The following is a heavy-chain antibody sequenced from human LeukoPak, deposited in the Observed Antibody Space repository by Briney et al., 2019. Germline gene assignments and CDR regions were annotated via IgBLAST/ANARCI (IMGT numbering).Heavy chain of an antibody. Sequence: GGSLRLSCEVAGFDFYDYGVIWVRQTPGKGLQWVAGINWRGGITGYGDSVKGRFTISRDNAKNSVYLEMSSLRAEDTALYYCVRVGGASSGVVITYLDYWGQGTLVTVSS. J-gene: IGHJ4*02. D-gene: IGHD3-3*01. CDR1: GFDFYDYG. V-gene: IGHV3-20*04. CDR2: INWRGGIT. CDR3: VRVGGASSGVVITYLDY.